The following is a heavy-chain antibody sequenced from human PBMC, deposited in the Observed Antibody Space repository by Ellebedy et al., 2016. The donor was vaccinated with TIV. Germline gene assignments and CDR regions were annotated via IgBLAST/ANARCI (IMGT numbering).Heavy chain of an antibody. CDR1: GFTFSDVG. D-gene: IGHD5-24*01. Sequence: GGSLRLSXVASGFTFSDVGLSWARQAPGMGLQWVSSITVGAGGPFYADSVKGRFTISRDNSRSTVSLQMNSLRAEDTAPYYCVRDRNYPNDVFDLWGQGTVVTVSS. CDR2: ITVGAGGP. V-gene: IGHV3-23*01. CDR3: VRDRNYPNDVFDL. J-gene: IGHJ3*01.